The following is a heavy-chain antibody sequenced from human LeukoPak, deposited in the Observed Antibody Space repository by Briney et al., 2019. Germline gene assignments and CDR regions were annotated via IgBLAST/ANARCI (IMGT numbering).Heavy chain of an antibody. J-gene: IGHJ6*03. Sequence: GGSLRLPCAASGFTFGSYSMNGVCQAPGKGLEWVSYISSSSSTIYYADSVKGRFTISRDNAKNSLYLQMNSLRAEDTAVYYCARDGWYYYDSSGYPNCYYYMDVWGKGTTVTVSS. D-gene: IGHD3-22*01. CDR1: GFTFGSYS. V-gene: IGHV3-48*01. CDR2: ISSSSSTI. CDR3: ARDGWYYYDSSGYPNCYYYMDV.